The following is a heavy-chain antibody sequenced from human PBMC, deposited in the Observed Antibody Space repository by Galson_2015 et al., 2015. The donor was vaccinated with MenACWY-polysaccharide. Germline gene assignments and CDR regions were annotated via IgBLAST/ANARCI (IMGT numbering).Heavy chain of an antibody. CDR2: INTNTGNP. D-gene: IGHD3-22*01. Sequence: SVKVSCRASGYTFGSYAMNWVRQAPGQGLEWMGWINTNTGNPTSAPGFTGRFVFSLDTSVSTAYLQISSLKAEDTAVYYCARESEYYDSFDGFDTWGQGTMVTVSS. V-gene: IGHV7-4-1*02. CDR3: ARESEYYDSFDGFDT. CDR1: GYTFGSYA. J-gene: IGHJ3*02.